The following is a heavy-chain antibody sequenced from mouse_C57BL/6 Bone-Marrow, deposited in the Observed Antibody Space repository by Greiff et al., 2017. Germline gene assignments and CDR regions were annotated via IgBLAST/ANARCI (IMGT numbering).Heavy chain of an antibody. CDR1: GYTFTSYG. J-gene: IGHJ4*01. CDR2: IYPRSGNT. D-gene: IGHD2-4*01. CDR3: ARCPYDYDGYYAMDY. V-gene: IGHV1-81*01. Sequence: VQLQQSGAELARPGASVKLSCKASGYTFTSYGISWVKQRTGQGLEWIGEIYPRSGNTYYNEKFKGKATLTADKSSSTAYMELRSLTSEDSAVYFCARCPYDYDGYYAMDYWGQGTSVTVSS.